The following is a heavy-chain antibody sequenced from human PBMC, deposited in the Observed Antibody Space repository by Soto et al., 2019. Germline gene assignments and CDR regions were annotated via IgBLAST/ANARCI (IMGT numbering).Heavy chain of an antibody. D-gene: IGHD2-15*01. CDR1: GFTVTDIY. J-gene: IGHJ3*02. CDR2: IYNEFT. V-gene: IGHV3-66*01. CDR3: VREPRYCSGGSCSIMGDAFDI. Sequence: EVQLVESGGGLVQPGGSLRLSCVASGFTVTDIYMNWVRQAPGKGLEWVSVIYNEFTDYADSVRGRFSISTDSSKNALYFQMNSLRAEDSAVYYCVREPRYCSGGSCSIMGDAFDIWGQGTMVTVSS.